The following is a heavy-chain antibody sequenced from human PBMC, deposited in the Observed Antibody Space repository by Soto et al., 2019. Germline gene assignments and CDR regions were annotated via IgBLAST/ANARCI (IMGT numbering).Heavy chain of an antibody. CDR1: GGSFSGYF. D-gene: IGHD6-19*01. CDR2: VNHNGRN. V-gene: IGHV4-34*01. Sequence: LSLTCTVYGGSFSGYFWNWIRQSPGKGLEWIGKVNHNGRNNYNPSLKSRVTISMDMSKNQFSLKLTSVTAADTAVYYCARGGSSDWQVAFDFWGQGTMVTVSS. J-gene: IGHJ3*01. CDR3: ARGGSSDWQVAFDF.